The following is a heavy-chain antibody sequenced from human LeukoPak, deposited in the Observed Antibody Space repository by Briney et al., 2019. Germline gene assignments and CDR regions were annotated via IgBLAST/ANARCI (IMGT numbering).Heavy chain of an antibody. Sequence: GGSLRLSCAASGFTFSNYAMNWVRQTPGKGLEWISTLSGSGGTTYYADSVKGRFTISRDNSKNTLYLQMNSLRAEDTAIYYCAKSAENEVVTAIYYYYYMDVWGKGTTVTVSS. J-gene: IGHJ6*03. CDR2: LSGSGGTT. CDR1: GFTFSNYA. CDR3: AKSAENEVVTAIYYYYYMDV. V-gene: IGHV3-23*01. D-gene: IGHD2-21*02.